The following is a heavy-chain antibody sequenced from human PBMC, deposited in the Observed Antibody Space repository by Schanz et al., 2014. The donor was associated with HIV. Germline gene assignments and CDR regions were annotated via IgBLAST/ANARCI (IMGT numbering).Heavy chain of an antibody. CDR3: ARDPDPYRFSSSWPP. J-gene: IGHJ5*02. Sequence: VQLVESGGGVVQPGRSLRLSCAASGFTFSDFYMSWIRQAPGKGLEWVSVISDSGGSTYYAGSVKGRFTISRDKYKNTLYLQMNSLRAEDTAMYYCARDPDPYRFSSSWPPWVHGPLVTVSS. CDR1: GFTFSDFY. D-gene: IGHD6-13*01. CDR2: ISDSGGST. V-gene: IGHV3-23*04.